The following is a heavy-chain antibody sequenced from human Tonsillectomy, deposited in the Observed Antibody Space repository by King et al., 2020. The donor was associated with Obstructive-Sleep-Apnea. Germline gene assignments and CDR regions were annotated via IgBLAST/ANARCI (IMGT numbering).Heavy chain of an antibody. D-gene: IGHD3-22*01. V-gene: IGHV3-30*04. Sequence: QLVQSGGGVVQPGRSLRLSCSASEFTFSGYAMHWVRQAPGKGLEWLAVMSYDGGSKYYTDSLKGRFTISRDNSRNTLYLQMNSLTHEDTAIYYCAREHYYDSDGPYSFDCWGQGTLVTVSS. J-gene: IGHJ4*02. CDR2: MSYDGGSK. CDR1: EFTFSGYA. CDR3: AREHYYDSDGPYSFDC.